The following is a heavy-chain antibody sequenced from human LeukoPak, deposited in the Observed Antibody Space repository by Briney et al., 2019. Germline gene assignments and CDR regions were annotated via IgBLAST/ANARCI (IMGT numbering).Heavy chain of an antibody. CDR1: GGSISSSSYY. D-gene: IGHD6-13*01. CDR2: IYYSGST. V-gene: IGHV4-39*07. J-gene: IGHJ4*02. Sequence: SETLSLTCTVSGGSISSSSYYWGWIRQPPGKGLEWIGSIYYSGSTYYNPSLKSRVTISVDTSKNQLSLKLSSVTAADTAVYYCARDWGAGVAAAGTLLSYFDYWGQGTLVTVSS. CDR3: ARDWGAGVAAAGTLLSYFDY.